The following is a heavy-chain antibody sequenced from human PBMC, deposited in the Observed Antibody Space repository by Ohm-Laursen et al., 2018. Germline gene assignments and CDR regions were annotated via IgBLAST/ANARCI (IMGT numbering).Heavy chain of an antibody. CDR1: GASINSHN. D-gene: IGHD6-13*01. Sequence: SETLSLTCTVSGASINSHNWSFIRQPPGKGLEWIAFGYYSGSTYYNPSLKSRVSMSVDTSNNQFYLQLRYVTAADTAVYYCASSGSPSRAWYSFDSWGQGTLVTVSS. J-gene: IGHJ4*02. CDR3: ASSGSPSRAWYSFDS. CDR2: GYYSGST. V-gene: IGHV4-59*11.